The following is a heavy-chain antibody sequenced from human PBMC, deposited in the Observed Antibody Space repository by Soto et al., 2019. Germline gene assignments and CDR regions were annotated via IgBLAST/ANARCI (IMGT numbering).Heavy chain of an antibody. J-gene: IGHJ5*02. V-gene: IGHV2-5*02. D-gene: IGHD4-17*01. Sequence: QITLKESGPTLVKPTQTLTLTCTFSGFSLSTSGVGVGWIRQPPGKALEWLALIYWDDDKRYSPSLKSRLTITKDTSKNQVVLTMTNMDPVDTATYYCAHYSYGDYVRVNWFDPWGQGTLVTVSS. CDR1: GFSLSTSGVG. CDR3: AHYSYGDYVRVNWFDP. CDR2: IYWDDDK.